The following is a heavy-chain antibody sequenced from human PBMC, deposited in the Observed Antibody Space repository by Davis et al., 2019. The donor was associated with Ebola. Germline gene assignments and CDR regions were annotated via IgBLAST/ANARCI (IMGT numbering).Heavy chain of an antibody. J-gene: IGHJ6*02. CDR2: IYYSGST. CDR1: GGSISSYY. CDR3: ARVAVGIGYGMDV. Sequence: PSETLSLTCTVPGGSISSYYWSWIRQPPGKGLEWIGYIYYSGSTNYNPSLKSRVTISVDTSKNQFSLKLSSVTAADTAVYYCARVAVGIGYGMDVWGQGTTVTVSS. D-gene: IGHD1-26*01. V-gene: IGHV4-59*01.